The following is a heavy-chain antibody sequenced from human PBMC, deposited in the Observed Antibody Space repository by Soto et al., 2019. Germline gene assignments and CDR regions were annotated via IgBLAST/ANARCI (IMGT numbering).Heavy chain of an antibody. J-gene: IGHJ6*02. V-gene: IGHV3-11*01. Sequence: KTGGSLRLSCEDSGFTFTDYHMSWIRQAPGKGLEWVSYISSRGTTIYYADSVKGRSTISRDNAKNSLYLQMNSLRAEDSAIYYCATTNPNGFNGLDVWGQGTTVTVSS. CDR1: GFTFTDYH. CDR2: ISSRGTTI. D-gene: IGHD1-1*01. CDR3: ATTNPNGFNGLDV.